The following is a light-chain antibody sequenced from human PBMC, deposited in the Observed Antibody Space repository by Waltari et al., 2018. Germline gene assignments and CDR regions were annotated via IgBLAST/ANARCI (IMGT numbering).Light chain of an antibody. J-gene: IGLJ2*01. V-gene: IGLV2-11*01. Sequence: QSALTQPRSVSGSPGQSVTISCTGTSSDVGGYNYVSWYQQHPGKAPKLMIYDVSKRPSGVPDRFSGSKSGTSASLAITGLQAEDEAHYYCQSFDISLSVGVLFGGGTKVTVL. CDR1: SSDVGGYNY. CDR3: QSFDISLSVGVL. CDR2: DVS.